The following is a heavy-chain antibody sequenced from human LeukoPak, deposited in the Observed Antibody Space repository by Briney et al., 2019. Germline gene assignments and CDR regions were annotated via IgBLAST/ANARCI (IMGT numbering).Heavy chain of an antibody. D-gene: IGHD3-22*01. J-gene: IGHJ4*02. CDR3: AKLSRITMIVVVSIDYFDY. Sequence: GGSLRLSCAASGFSFSSYGMNWVRQAPGKGLEWVSFISSSSSYIYYADSVKGRFTISRDNSKNTLYLQMNSLRAEDTAVYYCAKLSRITMIVVVSIDYFDYWGQGTLVTVSS. CDR1: GFSFSSYG. V-gene: IGHV3-21*04. CDR2: ISSSSSYI.